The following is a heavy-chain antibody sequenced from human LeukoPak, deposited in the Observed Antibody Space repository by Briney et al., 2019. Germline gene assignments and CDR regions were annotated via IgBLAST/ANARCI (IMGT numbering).Heavy chain of an antibody. CDR1: GGTFSSYA. CDR2: IIPIFGTA. Sequence: GSSVKVSCKASGGTFSSYAISWVRQAPGQGLEWMGGIIPIFGTANYAQKFQGSVTITADESTSTAYMELSSLRSEDTAVYYCARVGCSSTSCYEPYNWFDPWGQGTLVTVSS. V-gene: IGHV1-69*01. D-gene: IGHD2-2*01. J-gene: IGHJ5*02. CDR3: ARVGCSSTSCYEPYNWFDP.